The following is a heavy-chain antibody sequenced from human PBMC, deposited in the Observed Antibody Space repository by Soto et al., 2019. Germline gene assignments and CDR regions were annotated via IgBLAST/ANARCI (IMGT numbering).Heavy chain of an antibody. Sequence: SETLSLTCAVYGGSFSGFYWSWIRQPPGKGLEWIGEINHSGSTNYNPSLKSRVTISVDTSKNQFSLKLSSVTAADTAVYYCARFLNLVVRAQGSGMDVWGQGTTVTVSS. CDR1: GGSFSGFY. V-gene: IGHV4-34*01. J-gene: IGHJ6*02. CDR2: INHSGST. CDR3: ARFLNLVVRAQGSGMDV. D-gene: IGHD3-10*01.